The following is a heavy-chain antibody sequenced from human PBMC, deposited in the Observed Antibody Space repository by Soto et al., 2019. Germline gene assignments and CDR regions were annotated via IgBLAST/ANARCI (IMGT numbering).Heavy chain of an antibody. CDR2: ISSSTITI. CDR3: ARSVDY. Sequence: EVQLVESGGGLLQTGGSLRLSCAASGFTLSSYSMNWVRQAPGKGLEWVSYISSSTITIYYADSVKGRFTISRDNAKNSLYLQMNSLRAEDTAVYYCARSVDYWGQGTLVTVSS. J-gene: IGHJ4*02. V-gene: IGHV3-48*01. CDR1: GFTLSSYS.